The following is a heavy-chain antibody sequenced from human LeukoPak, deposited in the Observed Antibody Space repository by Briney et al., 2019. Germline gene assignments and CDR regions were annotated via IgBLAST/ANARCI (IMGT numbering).Heavy chain of an antibody. CDR1: GYTFISYG. D-gene: IGHD6-13*01. J-gene: IGHJ3*02. CDR2: ISVYNGNT. Sequence: ASVKVSCKASGYTFISYGISWVRQAPGQGLEWMGWISVYNGNTNYAQKLQGRITMTTDTSTSTASLELRSLRSDDTAVYYCARDYGSSWYYAFDIWGQGTMVTVSS. V-gene: IGHV1-18*01. CDR3: ARDYGSSWYYAFDI.